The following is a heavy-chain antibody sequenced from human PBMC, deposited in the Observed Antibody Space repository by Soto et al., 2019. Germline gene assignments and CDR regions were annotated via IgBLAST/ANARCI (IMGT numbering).Heavy chain of an antibody. Sequence: QVQLVQSGAEVKKPGSSVKVSCKASGGTFSSYTISWVRQAPGQGLEWMGRIIPILGIATYAQKFQGRGTITADKSTSTAYMELSSLRSEDTDVYYCARDRKVTTSFGYFDLWGRGTLVTVSS. D-gene: IGHD4-17*01. CDR3: ARDRKVTTSFGYFDL. CDR2: IIPILGIA. V-gene: IGHV1-69*08. J-gene: IGHJ2*01. CDR1: GGTFSSYT.